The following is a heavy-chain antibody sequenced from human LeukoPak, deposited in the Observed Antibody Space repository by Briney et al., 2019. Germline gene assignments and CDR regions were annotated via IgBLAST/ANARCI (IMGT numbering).Heavy chain of an antibody. Sequence: GGSLRLSCAASGFTFSSYAMSWVRQAPGKGLEWVSAISGSGGSTYYADSVKGRFTISRDNSKNTLYLQMNSLRAEDTAVYYCAKSWSYYYDSSGYSGDAFDIWGQGTMVTVSS. CDR2: ISGSGGST. CDR1: GFTFSSYA. CDR3: AKSWSYYYDSSGYSGDAFDI. D-gene: IGHD3-22*01. V-gene: IGHV3-23*01. J-gene: IGHJ3*02.